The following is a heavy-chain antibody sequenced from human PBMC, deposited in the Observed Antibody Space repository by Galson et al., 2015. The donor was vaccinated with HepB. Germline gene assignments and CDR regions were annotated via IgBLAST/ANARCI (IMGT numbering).Heavy chain of an antibody. Sequence: SVKVSCKASGYTFTSYYMHWVRQAPGQGLEWMGIINPSGGSTSYAQKFQGRVTMTRDTSTSTVYMELSSLRSEDTAVYYCARGSLLRFLEWLLLAPWGQGTLVTVSS. J-gene: IGHJ5*02. CDR3: ARGSLLRFLEWLLLAP. D-gene: IGHD3-3*01. CDR2: INPSGGST. CDR1: GYTFTSYY. V-gene: IGHV1-46*01.